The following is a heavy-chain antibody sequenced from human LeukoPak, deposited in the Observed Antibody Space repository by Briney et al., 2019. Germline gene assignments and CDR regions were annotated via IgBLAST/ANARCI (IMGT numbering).Heavy chain of an antibody. V-gene: IGHV3-30*04. D-gene: IGHD3-3*01. J-gene: IGHJ4*02. CDR2: ISHNAHFT. CDR1: GFDFSIFA. CDR3: ARDRAWNYFDY. Sequence: PGGSLRLSCAASGFDFSIFALHWVRQAPGKGLEWVATISHNAHFTNYADSVKGRFTVSRDNSKNMLHLQMDSLRAKETAVYYCARDRAWNYFDYWGQGTLVTVSS.